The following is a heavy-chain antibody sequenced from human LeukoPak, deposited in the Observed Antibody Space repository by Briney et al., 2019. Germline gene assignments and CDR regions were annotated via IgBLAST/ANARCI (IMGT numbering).Heavy chain of an antibody. Sequence: ASVKVSCKASGYTFTSYDINWVRQATGQGLEWMGWMNPNSGNTGYAQKFQGRVTMTRNTSISTAYMELSSLRSEDTAVYYCARGFKYYDFWSGYISRFDPWGQGTLVTVSS. J-gene: IGHJ5*02. V-gene: IGHV1-8*01. D-gene: IGHD3-3*01. CDR1: GYTFTSYD. CDR2: MNPNSGNT. CDR3: ARGFKYYDFWSGYISRFDP.